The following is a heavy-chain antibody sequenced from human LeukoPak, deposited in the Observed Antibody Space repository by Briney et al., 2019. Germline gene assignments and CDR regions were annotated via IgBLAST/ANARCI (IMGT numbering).Heavy chain of an antibody. Sequence: GGSLRLSCAASGFTFSSYEMNCVRQAPGRGLECVSYSSYSGSTIYYADSAKGRFTISRDNAKDSLYLQMDSLRVEDTALYYCARGPPRSMDVWGQGTTVTVSS. V-gene: IGHV3-48*03. CDR2: SSYSGSTI. CDR3: ARGPPRSMDV. J-gene: IGHJ6*02. CDR1: GFTFSSYE.